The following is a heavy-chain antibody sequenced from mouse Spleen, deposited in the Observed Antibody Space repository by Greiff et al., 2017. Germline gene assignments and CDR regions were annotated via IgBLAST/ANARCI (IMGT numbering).Heavy chain of an antibody. CDR2: IDPSDSYT. V-gene: IGHV1-69*01. J-gene: IGHJ3*01. Sequence: QVQLQQPGAELVMPGASVKLSCKASGYTFTSYWMHWVKQRPGQGLEWIGEIDPSDSYTNYNQKFKGKATLTVDKSSSTAYMQLSSLTSEDSAVYYCARAGESEAPFAYWGQGTLVTVSA. CDR1: GYTFTSYW. CDR3: ARAGESEAPFAY.